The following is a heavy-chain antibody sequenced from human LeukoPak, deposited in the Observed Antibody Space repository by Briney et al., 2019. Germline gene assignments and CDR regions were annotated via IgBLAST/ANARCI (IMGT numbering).Heavy chain of an antibody. CDR3: ARDPHSTGDAFDI. V-gene: IGHV1-69*06. CDR1: GYTFTGYY. Sequence: SVKVSCKASGYTFTGYYMHWVRQAPGQGLEWMGGIIPIFGTANYAQKFQGRVTITADKSTSTAYMELSSLRSEDTAVYYCARDPHSTGDAFDIWGQGTMVTVSS. J-gene: IGHJ3*02. CDR2: IIPIFGTA. D-gene: IGHD3-9*01.